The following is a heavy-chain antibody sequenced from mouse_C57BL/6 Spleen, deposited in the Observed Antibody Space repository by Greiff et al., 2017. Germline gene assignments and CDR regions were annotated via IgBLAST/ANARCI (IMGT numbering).Heavy chain of an antibody. CDR1: GYTFTSYW. Sequence: QVQLQQPGAELVKPGASVKVSCKASGYTFTSYWMHWVKQRPGRGLEWIGRIDPNSGGTKYNEKFKSKATLTVDKPSSTAYMQLSSLPSEDSAVDYCARERDGYLYAMDYWGQGTSVTVSS. D-gene: IGHD2-3*01. CDR2: IDPNSGGT. J-gene: IGHJ4*01. V-gene: IGHV1-72*01. CDR3: ARERDGYLYAMDY.